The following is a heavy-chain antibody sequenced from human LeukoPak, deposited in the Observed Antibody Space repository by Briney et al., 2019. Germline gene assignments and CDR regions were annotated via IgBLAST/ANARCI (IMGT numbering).Heavy chain of an antibody. CDR1: GFTFVNYD. CDR3: AKARLSTGWAYNDY. J-gene: IGHJ4*02. D-gene: IGHD6-19*01. Sequence: GGSLRLSCAASGFTFVNYDMSWVRQAPGKGLEWVSAVVGAGTTTFYADSVKGRFTISRDNSKNTVYLQINSLRAGDTAVYYCAKARLSTGWAYNDYWGQGTLVTVSS. V-gene: IGHV3-23*01. CDR2: VVGAGTTT.